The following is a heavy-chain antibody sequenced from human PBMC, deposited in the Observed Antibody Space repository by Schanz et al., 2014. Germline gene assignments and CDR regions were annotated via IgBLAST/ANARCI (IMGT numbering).Heavy chain of an antibody. CDR3: XXXXSKEIFGVVMPNYXXXY. V-gene: IGHV3-7*01. CDR1: GFAFSKSW. D-gene: IGHD3-3*01. J-gene: IGHJ4*02. Sequence: EVQLVESGGGLVQPGGSLRLSCVASGFAFSKSWMSWVRQAPGKGLEWVANINQDGSEKHYVDSVKGRITISRDNAKNSLYXXXNSLRADDTAVYXXXXXXSKEIFGVVMPNYXXXYWGQGTLVTVSS. CDR2: INQDGSEK.